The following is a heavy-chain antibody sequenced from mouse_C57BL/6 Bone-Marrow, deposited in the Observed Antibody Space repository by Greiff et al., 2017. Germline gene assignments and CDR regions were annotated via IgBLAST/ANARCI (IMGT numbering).Heavy chain of an antibody. CDR2: IRLKSDNYAT. CDR3: TDYYYGSSLFAY. CDR1: GFTFSNYW. D-gene: IGHD1-1*01. Sequence: EVMLVESGGGLVQPGGSMKLSCVASGFTFSNYWMNWVRQSPEKGLEWVAQIRLKSDNYATHYAESVKGRFTISSDDSKSSVYLQMNNLRAEDTGIYYCTDYYYGSSLFAYWGQGTLVTVSA. J-gene: IGHJ3*01. V-gene: IGHV6-3*01.